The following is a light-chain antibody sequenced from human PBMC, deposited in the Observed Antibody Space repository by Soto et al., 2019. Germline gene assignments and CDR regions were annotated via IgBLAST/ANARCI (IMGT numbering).Light chain of an antibody. Sequence: DIVMTQSPATLSVAPGARVTFSCRASQGVSRKLAWYQHKPGQAPRLLISGASTGATGIPARFSVSGSGTELTINISSLQSEDGEIYDGQQYHTWPITFGGGTKVDIK. J-gene: IGKJ4*01. CDR1: QGVSRK. CDR2: GAS. V-gene: IGKV3-15*01. CDR3: QQYHTWPIT.